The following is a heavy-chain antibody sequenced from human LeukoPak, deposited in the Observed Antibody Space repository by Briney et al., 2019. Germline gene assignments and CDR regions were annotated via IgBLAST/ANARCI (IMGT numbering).Heavy chain of an antibody. CDR3: VRIPNSAGFPNWFDP. CDR2: ISSSNDYI. V-gene: IGHV3-21*01. Sequence: PGGSLRLSCAASGFTFSTSTMNWVRQAPGKGLEWVSSISSSNDYIYYADSVKGRFTISRANARNSLYLQMNSLRAEDTVVYYCVRIPNSAGFPNWFDPWGQGTLVTVSS. CDR1: GFTFSTST. D-gene: IGHD6-19*01. J-gene: IGHJ5*02.